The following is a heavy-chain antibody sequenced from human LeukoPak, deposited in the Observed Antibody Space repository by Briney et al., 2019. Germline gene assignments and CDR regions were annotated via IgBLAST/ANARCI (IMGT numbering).Heavy chain of an antibody. D-gene: IGHD2-15*01. Sequence: GGSLRLSCAASGFTFSSFGMHWVRQAPGKGLEWVAIIWSDGSNEVYIESVKGRFTISRDNSKNTLYLHMNSLRGEDTAMYFCARGCGGGPGCYILDYWGQGTLVTVS. J-gene: IGHJ4*02. CDR3: ARGCGGGPGCYILDY. V-gene: IGHV3-33*01. CDR1: GFTFSSFG. CDR2: IWSDGSNE.